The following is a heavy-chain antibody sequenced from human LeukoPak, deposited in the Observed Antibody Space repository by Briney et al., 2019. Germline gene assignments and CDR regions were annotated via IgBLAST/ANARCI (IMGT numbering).Heavy chain of an antibody. CDR2: IDAGAYNT. J-gene: IGHJ4*02. Sequence: GGSLRLSCAAFGFTFRNYGMAWVRQAPGEGLEWVSAIDAGAYNTYYADSVKGRFTVSRDNSRNRLFLEMNSLRAEDTALYYCAKDNLPNYYDSSGYYHFDYWGQGILVAVSS. V-gene: IGHV3-23*01. CDR1: GFTFRNYG. D-gene: IGHD3-22*01. CDR3: AKDNLPNYYDSSGYYHFDY.